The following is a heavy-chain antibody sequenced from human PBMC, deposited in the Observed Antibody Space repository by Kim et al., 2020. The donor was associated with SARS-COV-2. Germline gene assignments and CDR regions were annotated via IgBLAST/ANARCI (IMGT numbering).Heavy chain of an antibody. J-gene: IGHJ4*02. Sequence: SETLSLTCTVSGDSMISFSWSWIRQTPGKGLESIGYLYNNGNTEYSPSLESRVTFSVDTSKKQFSLRLRSVTAADTAIYYCAAEKEEPGARCFVSWGRGILVTVAS. CDR1: GDSMISFS. CDR2: LYNNGNT. V-gene: IGHV4-59*01. D-gene: IGHD2-2*01. CDR3: AAEKEEPGARCFVS.